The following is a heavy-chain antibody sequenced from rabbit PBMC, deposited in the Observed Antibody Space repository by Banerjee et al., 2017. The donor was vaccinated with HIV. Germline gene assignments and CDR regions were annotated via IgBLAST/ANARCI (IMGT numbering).Heavy chain of an antibody. CDR2: IDAGSSGNT. V-gene: IGHV1S45*01. D-gene: IGHD4-2*01. Sequence: QQQLEESGGGLVQPEGSLTLSCKASGIDLSSCGISWVRQAPGKGLEWIGCIDAGSSGNTNYASWAKGRFTISKTSSTTVTLQMTSLTAADTATYFCARGMLVLYAGMDLWGQGTLVTVS. CDR1: GIDLSSCG. J-gene: IGHJ6*01. CDR3: ARGMLVLYAGMDL.